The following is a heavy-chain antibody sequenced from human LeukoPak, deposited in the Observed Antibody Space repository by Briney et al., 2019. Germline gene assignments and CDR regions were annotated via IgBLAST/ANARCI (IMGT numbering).Heavy chain of an antibody. J-gene: IGHJ4*02. CDR2: ISGYNGNT. CDR1: GYTFNSYG. CDR3: ARDLTMVRGVSCY. Sequence: ASVKVSCKASGYTFNSYGISRVRQAPGQGLEWMGWISGYNGNTKYVQKFQGRVTMTTDTSTSTAYMELRSLRSDDTAVYYCARDLTMVRGVSCYWGQGTLVTVSS. V-gene: IGHV1-18*01. D-gene: IGHD3-10*01.